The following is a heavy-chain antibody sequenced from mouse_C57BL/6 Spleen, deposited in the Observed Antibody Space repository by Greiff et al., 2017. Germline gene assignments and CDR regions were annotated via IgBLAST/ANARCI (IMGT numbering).Heavy chain of an antibody. CDR1: GYTFTEYT. Sequence: QVQLQQSGAELVKPGASVKLSCQASGYTFTEYTIHWVKQRSGQGLEWIGWFYPGSGSIKYKEKFKDKATLTADKSSSTVYLELSRLTSEDSAVYFCARHEGDYGSKDFHFDYWGQGTTLTVSS. D-gene: IGHD1-1*01. CDR2: FYPGSGSI. J-gene: IGHJ2*01. V-gene: IGHV1-62-2*01. CDR3: ARHEGDYGSKDFHFDY.